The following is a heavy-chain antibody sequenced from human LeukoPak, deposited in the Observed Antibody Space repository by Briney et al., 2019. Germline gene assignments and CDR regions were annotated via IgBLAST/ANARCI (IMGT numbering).Heavy chain of an antibody. V-gene: IGHV4-34*01. Sequence: SETLSLTCAVYGGSFSGNYWSWIRQPPGKGLEWIGEINRSGGTNYNPSLKSRVTISVDTSKNQFSLKLRSVTAADTAVYYCAKRYSGNYSAFDWGQGTLVTVSS. CDR1: GGSFSGNY. J-gene: IGHJ4*02. CDR3: AKRYSGNYSAFD. D-gene: IGHD1-26*01. CDR2: INRSGGT.